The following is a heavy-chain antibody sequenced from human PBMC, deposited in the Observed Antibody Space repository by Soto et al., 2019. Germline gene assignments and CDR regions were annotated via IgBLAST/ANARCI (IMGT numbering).Heavy chain of an antibody. CDR2: INTDGSST. V-gene: IGHV3-74*01. CDR3: ARDLGGRYDY. D-gene: IGHD3-16*01. Sequence: EVQLVESGGGLVHPGGALRLSCAASGFTFMSYWMHWVRQAPGQGRVWVSRINTDGSSTTYAESVKGRFTISRDNAKNTLYVQMSSQRGEDTAVYYCARDLGGRYDYWGQGTLVTVSS. CDR1: GFTFMSYW. J-gene: IGHJ4*02.